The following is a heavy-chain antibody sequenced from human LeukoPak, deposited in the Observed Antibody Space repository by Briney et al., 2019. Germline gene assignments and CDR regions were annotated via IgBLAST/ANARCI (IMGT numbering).Heavy chain of an antibody. Sequence: SETLSLTCTVSGGSVSSSSYHWGWIRQPPWKGLEWIGSVFYSGSTYYNPSLKSRVTMSVDTSKNQFSLKLSSVIAADTAVYYCARLWSTDCSGGSCPHQPNYWGQGTLVTVSS. CDR3: ARLWSTDCSGGSCPHQPNY. CDR1: GGSVSSSSYH. V-gene: IGHV4-39*01. J-gene: IGHJ4*02. CDR2: VFYSGST. D-gene: IGHD2-15*01.